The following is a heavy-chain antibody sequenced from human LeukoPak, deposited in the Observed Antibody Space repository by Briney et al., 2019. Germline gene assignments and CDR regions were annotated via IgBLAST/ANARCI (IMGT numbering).Heavy chain of an antibody. CDR2: IKQDGSEK. V-gene: IGHV3-7*01. D-gene: IGHD3-22*01. J-gene: IGHJ4*02. Sequence: GGSLRLSCAASGFTFSSYWMSWVRQAPGKGLEWVANIKQDGSEKYYVDSVKGRFTISRDNAKNSLYPQMNSLRAEDTAVYYCARDAPGYYDSSGYYAYWGQGTLVTVSS. CDR1: GFTFSSYW. CDR3: ARDAPGYYDSSGYYAY.